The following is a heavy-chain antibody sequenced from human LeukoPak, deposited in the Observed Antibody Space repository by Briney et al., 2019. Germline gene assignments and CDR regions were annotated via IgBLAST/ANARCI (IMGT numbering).Heavy chain of an antibody. V-gene: IGHV3-23*01. CDR1: GFTFSTHA. D-gene: IGHD3-22*01. CDR2: ISASGGST. CDR3: AKERIVVVIEYYFDY. J-gene: IGHJ4*02. Sequence: PGGSLRLSCAASGFTFSTHAMSWVRQAPGKGLEWVSDISASGGSTYYADSVKGRFTISRDNSKNTLYLQMNSLRAEDTAVYYCAKERIVVVIEYYFDYWGQGTLVTVSS.